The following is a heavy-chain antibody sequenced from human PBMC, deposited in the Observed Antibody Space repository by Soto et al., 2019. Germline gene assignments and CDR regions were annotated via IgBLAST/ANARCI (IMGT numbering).Heavy chain of an antibody. J-gene: IGHJ4*02. CDR1: GFTFSSYS. Sequence: GGSLSLSCAASGFTFSSYSMNWVRQAPGKGLEWVSSISSSSSYIYYADSVKGRFTISRDNAKNSLYLQMNSLRAEDTAVYYCARELSSSSWRARSGFDYWGQGTLVTVSS. CDR3: ARELSSSSWRARSGFDY. V-gene: IGHV3-21*01. D-gene: IGHD6-13*01. CDR2: ISSSSSYI.